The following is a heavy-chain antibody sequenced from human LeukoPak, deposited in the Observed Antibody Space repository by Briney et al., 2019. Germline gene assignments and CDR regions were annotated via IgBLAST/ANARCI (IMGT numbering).Heavy chain of an antibody. CDR3: ARDRGYSGYDAGYYYYYMDV. Sequence: GASVKVSCKAFGGTFSSYTISWLRQAPGQGLEWMGRIIPILGIANYERKFQGRVTITADKSTITAYLELSSLRSEDTAVYDCARDRGYSGYDAGYYYYYMDVWGKGTTVTVSS. CDR1: GGTFSSYT. J-gene: IGHJ6*03. CDR2: IIPILGIA. V-gene: IGHV1-69*04. D-gene: IGHD5-12*01.